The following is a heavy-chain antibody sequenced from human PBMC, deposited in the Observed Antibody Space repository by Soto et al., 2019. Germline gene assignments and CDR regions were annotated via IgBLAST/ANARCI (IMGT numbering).Heavy chain of an antibody. Sequence: GSLRLSCAVSVFTFNDYDMGWSGQARGKGLEWISYISDGGSTTYHADSVRGRFTISRDNAKNSLFLQMNSLRAEDTAVYYCAREVRTSGWFRRLDSWGQGILVTVSS. D-gene: IGHD6-19*01. J-gene: IGHJ4*02. CDR1: VFTFNDYD. CDR2: ISDGGSTT. V-gene: IGHV3-11*01. CDR3: AREVRTSGWFRRLDS.